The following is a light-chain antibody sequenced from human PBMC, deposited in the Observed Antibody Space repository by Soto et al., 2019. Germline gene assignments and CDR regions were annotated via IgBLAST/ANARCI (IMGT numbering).Light chain of an antibody. CDR3: CSYAVTSTYV. Sequence: QSVLTQPASVSGSPGQSVTISCTGTSSDIGYYNLVSCYQHHPGKATNLLIYESTKRPSGVSSRFSGSTAGNTASLTISGLQAEDDAYYYCCSYAVTSTYVFGTGTKVTVL. CDR2: EST. J-gene: IGLJ1*01. V-gene: IGLV2-23*01. CDR1: SSDIGYYNL.